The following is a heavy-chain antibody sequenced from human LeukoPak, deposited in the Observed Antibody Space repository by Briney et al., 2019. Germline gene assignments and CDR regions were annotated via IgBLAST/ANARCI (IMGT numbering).Heavy chain of an antibody. CDR2: ISGSGGST. CDR3: AKAELPRPCFDY. J-gene: IGHJ4*02. Sequence: GGSLRLSCAASGFTFSSYAISWVRQAPGKGLEWVSAISGSGGSTYYADSVKGRFTISRDNSKNTLYLQMNSLRAEDTAVYYCAKAELPRPCFDYWGQGTLVTVSS. V-gene: IGHV3-23*01. D-gene: IGHD1-26*01. CDR1: GFTFSSYA.